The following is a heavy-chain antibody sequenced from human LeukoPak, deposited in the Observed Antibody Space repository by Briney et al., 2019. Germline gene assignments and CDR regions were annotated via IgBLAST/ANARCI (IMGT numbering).Heavy chain of an antibody. CDR2: IYTSGST. D-gene: IGHD3-10*01. CDR1: GGSFSSVSYY. CDR3: AREGSYYFGSGAPL. V-gene: IGHV4-61*02. J-gene: IGHJ4*02. Sequence: SQTLSLTCTVSGGSFSSVSYYWSWIRQPAGKGLEWIGRIYTSGSTNYNPSLKSRVTISVDTSKNQFSLKLSSVSAADTAVYYCAREGSYYFGSGAPLWGQGTLVTVSS.